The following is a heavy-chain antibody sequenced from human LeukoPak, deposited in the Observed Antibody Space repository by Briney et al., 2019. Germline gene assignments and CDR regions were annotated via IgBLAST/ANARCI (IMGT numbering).Heavy chain of an antibody. CDR2: INPNSGGT. Sequence: ASVKVSCKASGYTFTGYYMHWVRQAPGQGLEWMGWINPNSGGTNYAQKFQGRVTMTRDTSISTAYMELSRLRSDDTAVYYCAGRRTTVTTGGNYYYYYMDVWGKGTTVTVSS. D-gene: IGHD4-17*01. J-gene: IGHJ6*03. CDR1: GYTFTGYY. CDR3: AGRRTTVTTGGNYYYYYMDV. V-gene: IGHV1-2*02.